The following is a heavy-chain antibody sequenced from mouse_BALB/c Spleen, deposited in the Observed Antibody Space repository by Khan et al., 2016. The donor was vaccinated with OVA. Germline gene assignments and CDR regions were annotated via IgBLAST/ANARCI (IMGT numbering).Heavy chain of an antibody. Sequence: QVQLKESGAELMKPGASVKISCKATGYTFSSYWIEWVKQRPGHGLEWIGEILPGSGSNNSNEKFKGKATFTEDTSSNTAYMQLSSLTSEDSAVYYCARVNYYGSSSWFGYWGQGTLFTVS. J-gene: IGHJ3*01. D-gene: IGHD1-1*01. CDR1: GYTFSSYW. V-gene: IGHV1-9*01. CDR2: ILPGSGSN. CDR3: ARVNYYGSSSWFGY.